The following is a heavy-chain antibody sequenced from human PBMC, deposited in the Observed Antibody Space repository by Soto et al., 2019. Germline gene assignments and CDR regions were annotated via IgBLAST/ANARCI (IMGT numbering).Heavy chain of an antibody. CDR1: GFPFSEYA. CDR3: ARDQGGAYFPHDGFDM. V-gene: IGHV3-30-3*01. D-gene: IGHD1-26*01. Sequence: QEQLVESGGGVVQPGRSLRLSCVASGFPFSEYAMHWVRQAPGKGLEWVAVISYDDGNVRYYADSVQGRFTGSRDNSKDTLFPQMDSLRSEDTAVYYCARDQGGAYFPHDGFDMWGQGTVVTVSS. J-gene: IGHJ3*02. CDR2: ISYDDGNVR.